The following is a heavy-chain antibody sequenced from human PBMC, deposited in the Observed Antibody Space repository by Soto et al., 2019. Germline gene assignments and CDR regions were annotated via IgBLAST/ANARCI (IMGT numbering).Heavy chain of an antibody. CDR1: GGSISSGDYY. CDR3: ARDLTY. J-gene: IGHJ4*02. Sequence: SETLSLTCTVSGGSISSGDYYWTWVRQTPGKGLEWIGEIYHTGNTNYNPSLRSRATISVDMSKRQFSLNVTSVTAADTAIYYCARDLTYWGQGTLVTVSS. CDR2: IYHTGNT. V-gene: IGHV4-61*08.